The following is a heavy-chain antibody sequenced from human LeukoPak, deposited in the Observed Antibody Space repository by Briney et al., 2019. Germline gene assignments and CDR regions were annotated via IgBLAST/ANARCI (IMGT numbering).Heavy chain of an antibody. CDR3: AGGRVDILTGRDYYYYGMDV. V-gene: IGHV4-34*01. D-gene: IGHD3-9*01. Sequence: SETLSLTCAVYGGSFSGYYWSWIRQRPGKGLGWIGEINHSGSTNYNPSLKSRVTISVDTSKNQFSLKLSSVTAADTAVYYCAGGRVDILTGRDYYYYGMDVWGKGTTVTVSS. J-gene: IGHJ6*04. CDR1: GGSFSGYY. CDR2: INHSGST.